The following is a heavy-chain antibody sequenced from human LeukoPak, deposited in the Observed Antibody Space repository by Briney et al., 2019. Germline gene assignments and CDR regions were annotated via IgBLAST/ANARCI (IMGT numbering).Heavy chain of an antibody. CDR3: ARGGGPGDYVWGRTSYYYYYYMDV. Sequence: TSETLSLTCAVYGGSFSGYYWSWIRQPPGKGLEWIGEINHSGSTNYNPSLKSRVTISVDTSKNQFSLKLSSVTAADTAVYYCARGGGPGDYVWGRTSYYYYYYMDVWGKGTTVTVSS. V-gene: IGHV4-34*01. J-gene: IGHJ6*03. D-gene: IGHD3-16*01. CDR1: GGSFSGYY. CDR2: INHSGST.